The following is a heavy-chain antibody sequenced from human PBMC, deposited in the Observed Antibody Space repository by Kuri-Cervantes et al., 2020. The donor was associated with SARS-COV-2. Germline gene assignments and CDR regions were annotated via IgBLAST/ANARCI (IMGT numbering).Heavy chain of an antibody. CDR1: GGSISSGDYY. Sequence: LRLSCTVSGGSISSGDYYWSWIRQPPGKGLEWIGYIYYSGSTYYNPSLKSRVTISVDTSKNQFSLKLSSVTAADTAVYYCARRPREEDHSFHWYFDLWGRGTLVTVSS. CDR2: IYYSGST. V-gene: IGHV4-30-4*08. D-gene: IGHD5-18*01. CDR3: ARRPREEDHSFHWYFDL. J-gene: IGHJ2*01.